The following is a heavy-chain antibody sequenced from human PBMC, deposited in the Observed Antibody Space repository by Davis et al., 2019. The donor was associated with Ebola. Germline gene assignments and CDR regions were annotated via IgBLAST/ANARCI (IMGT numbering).Heavy chain of an antibody. V-gene: IGHV3-21*01. CDR3: VGGSQTFDY. J-gene: IGHJ4*02. CDR2: ISTSSSYI. Sequence: GESLKISCAASGFTFSSYSMNWVRQAPGKGLEWVSSISTSSSYIYYADSVKGRFTISRDNAKNSLYLQMSSLRAEDTSVYFCVGGSQTFDYWGQGTQVTVSS. CDR1: GFTFSSYS. D-gene: IGHD1-26*01.